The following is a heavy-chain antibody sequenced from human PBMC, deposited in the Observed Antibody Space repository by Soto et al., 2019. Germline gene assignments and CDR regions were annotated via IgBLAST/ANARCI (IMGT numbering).Heavy chain of an antibody. CDR3: ASALAHPKINKRLEYSRGRFTHFDY. CDR2: INHSGST. D-gene: IGHD6-13*01. V-gene: IGHV4-34*01. Sequence: QVQLQQWGAGLLKPSETLSLTCAVYGGSFSGYYWSWIRQPPGKGLEWIGEINHSGSTNYNPSLKRRVTISVDTSKNQFSLKLSSVTAADTDVYYCASALAHPKINKRLEYSRGRFTHFDYWGQGTLVTVSS. J-gene: IGHJ4*02. CDR1: GGSFSGYY.